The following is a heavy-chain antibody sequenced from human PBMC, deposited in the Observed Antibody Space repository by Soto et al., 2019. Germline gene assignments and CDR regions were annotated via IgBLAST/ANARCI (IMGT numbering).Heavy chain of an antibody. Sequence: PGGSLRLSCAASGFTFSDYYMSWIRQAPGKGLEWVSYISSSSSYTNYADSVKGRLTISRDNAKNSLYLQMNSLRAEDTAVYYCARSGASEYFDWLLQLVYWGQGTLVTVSS. CDR2: ISSSSSYT. J-gene: IGHJ4*02. CDR1: GFTFSDYY. V-gene: IGHV3-11*03. CDR3: ARSGASEYFDWLLQLVY. D-gene: IGHD3-9*01.